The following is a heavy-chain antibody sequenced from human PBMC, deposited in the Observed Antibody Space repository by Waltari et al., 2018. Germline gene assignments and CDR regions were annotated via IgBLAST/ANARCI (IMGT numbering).Heavy chain of an antibody. J-gene: IGHJ5*02. D-gene: IGHD3-3*01. V-gene: IGHV3-48*01. CDR2: ISSSSSTI. CDR3: ARARATIFGVGRFDP. Sequence: EVQLVESGGGLVQPGGSLRLSCAASGFTFSSYSMNWVRQAPGKGLEWVSYISSSSSTISYADSVKGRFTISRDNAKNSLYLQMNSLRAEDTAVYYCARARATIFGVGRFDPWGQGTLVTVSS. CDR1: GFTFSSYS.